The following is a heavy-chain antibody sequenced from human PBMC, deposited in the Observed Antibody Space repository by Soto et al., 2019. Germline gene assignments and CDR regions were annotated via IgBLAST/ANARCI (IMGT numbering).Heavy chain of an antibody. CDR2: IIPIFGTA. J-gene: IGHJ4*02. CDR1: GGTFSSYA. Sequence: SVKVSCKASGGTFSSYAISWVRQAPGQGLEWMGGIIPIFGTANCAQKFQGRVTITADESTSTAYMELSSLRSEDTAVYYCARPTYYYDSSGYHDGSFDYWGQGTLVTVSS. D-gene: IGHD3-22*01. V-gene: IGHV1-69*13. CDR3: ARPTYYYDSSGYHDGSFDY.